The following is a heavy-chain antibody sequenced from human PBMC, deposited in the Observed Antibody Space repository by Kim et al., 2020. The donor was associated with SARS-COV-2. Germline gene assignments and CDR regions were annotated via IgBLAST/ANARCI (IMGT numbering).Heavy chain of an antibody. J-gene: IGHJ4*02. Sequence: NSGGTNYTQTFEGRDTITRDPTINTAYMELSRLRSDDTAVYYCARDRGDYWGQGTLVTVSS. D-gene: IGHD3-10*01. CDR3: ARDRGDY. V-gene: IGHV1-2*02. CDR2: NSGGT.